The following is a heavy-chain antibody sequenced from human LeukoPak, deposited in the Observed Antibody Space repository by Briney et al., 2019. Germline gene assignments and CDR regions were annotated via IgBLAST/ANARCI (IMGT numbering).Heavy chain of an antibody. CDR1: GFTFSSYG. CDR2: ISGSGGST. D-gene: IGHD6-6*01. V-gene: IGHV3-23*01. Sequence: GGSLRLSCAASGFTFSSYGMSWVRQAPGKGLEWVSAISGSGGSTYYADSVKGRFTVSRDNSKNTLYLQMNSLTVEDTAIYYCARLAARHDYFDYWGQGTLVTVSS. CDR3: ARLAARHDYFDY. J-gene: IGHJ4*02.